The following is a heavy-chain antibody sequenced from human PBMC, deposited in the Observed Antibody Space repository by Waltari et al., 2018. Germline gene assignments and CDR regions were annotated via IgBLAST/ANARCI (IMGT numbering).Heavy chain of an antibody. CDR1: GGTFSSYA. D-gene: IGHD5-12*01. J-gene: IGHJ6*02. CDR3: ARVGSGYNIEGGANYYYGMDV. V-gene: IGHV1-69*01. CDR2: IIPIFGTA. Sequence: QVQLVQSGAEVKKPGSSVKVSCKASGGTFSSYAISWVRQAPGQGLEWMGGIIPIFGTANYAQKFQGRVTITADESTSTAYMELSSLRSEDTAVYYCARVGSGYNIEGGANYYYGMDVWGQGTTVTVSS.